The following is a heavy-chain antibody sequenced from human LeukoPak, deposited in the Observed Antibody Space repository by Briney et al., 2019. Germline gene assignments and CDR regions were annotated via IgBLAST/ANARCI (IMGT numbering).Heavy chain of an antibody. CDR1: GYTFTSYG. D-gene: IGHD6-25*01. CDR3: ARDSPRLPTLYYFDY. J-gene: IGHJ4*02. CDR2: ISAYNGNT. Sequence: ASVEVSCKASGYTFTSYGISWVRQAPGQGLEWMGWISAYNGNTNYAQKLQGRVTMTTDTSTSTAYMELRSLRSDDTAVYYCARDSPRLPTLYYFDYWGQGTLVTVSS. V-gene: IGHV1-18*04.